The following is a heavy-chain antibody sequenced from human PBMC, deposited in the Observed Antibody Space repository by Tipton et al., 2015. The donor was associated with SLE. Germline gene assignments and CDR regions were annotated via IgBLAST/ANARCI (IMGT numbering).Heavy chain of an antibody. D-gene: IGHD3-3*01. J-gene: IGHJ4*02. V-gene: IGHV3-48*01. CDR1: GFTFSSYA. CDR2: ISHSSSTM. CDR3: ARSLWSGYSRTIDC. Sequence: SLRLSCEASGFTFSSYAMIWVRQAPGKGLEWVAYISHSSSTMFYADSLKGRFTISRDNARSSLYLQMNSLTVDDTGVYYCARSLWSGYSRTIDCWGQGTLVTVSS.